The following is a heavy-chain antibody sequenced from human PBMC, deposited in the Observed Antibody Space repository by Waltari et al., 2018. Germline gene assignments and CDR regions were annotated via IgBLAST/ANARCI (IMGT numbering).Heavy chain of an antibody. CDR1: GFIFSDSA. V-gene: IGHV3-73*01. CDR3: SRHDPLDY. Sequence: EEQMVESGGDLVQPGGSLKLPCAASGFIFSDSAIHWVRQAPGKGLEWVGRVRTKTNNYATAYGAAGKGRFTISRDDSRNVAYLQMNSLKTEDTALYYCSRHDPLDYWGQGTLVTVSS. J-gene: IGHJ4*02. CDR2: VRTKTNNYAT.